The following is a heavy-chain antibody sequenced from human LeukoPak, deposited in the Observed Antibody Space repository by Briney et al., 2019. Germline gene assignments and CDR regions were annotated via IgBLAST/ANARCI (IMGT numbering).Heavy chain of an antibody. D-gene: IGHD3-3*01. CDR2: IYYSGST. V-gene: IGHV4-39*01. Sequence: PSETLSLTCTVSGGSISSSSYYWGWIRQPPGKGLEWIGSIYYSGSTYYNPSLKSRVTISVDTSKNQFSLKLSSVTAADTAVYYCTRHATTLRFLGSTDVWGKGTTVTVSS. CDR1: GGSISSSSYY. CDR3: TRHATTLRFLGSTDV. J-gene: IGHJ6*04.